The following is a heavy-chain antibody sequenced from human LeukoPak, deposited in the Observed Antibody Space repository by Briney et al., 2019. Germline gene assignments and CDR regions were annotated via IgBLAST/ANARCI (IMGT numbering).Heavy chain of an antibody. CDR1: GFTFSSYS. V-gene: IGHV3-23*01. Sequence: GGSLRLSCAASGFTFSSYSMNWVRQAPGKGLEWVSAISGSGGSTYYADSVKGRFTISRDNSKNTLYLQMNSLRAEDTAVYYCAKGGGRAASYYGMDVWGQGTTVTVSS. J-gene: IGHJ6*02. CDR3: AKGGGRAASYYGMDV. D-gene: IGHD5-24*01. CDR2: ISGSGGST.